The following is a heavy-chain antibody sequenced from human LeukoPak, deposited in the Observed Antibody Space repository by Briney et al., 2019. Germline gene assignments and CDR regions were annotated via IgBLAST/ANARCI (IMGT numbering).Heavy chain of an antibody. CDR1: GYTFTSYG. J-gene: IGHJ6*03. CDR3: ARVSSSWYLTLGYHYYYMDV. CDR2: ISAYNGHT. V-gene: IGHV1-18*01. Sequence: ASVKVSCKASGYTFTSYGISWVRQAPGQGLEWMGWISAYNGHTNYAQKLQGRVTITRNTSISTAYMELSSLRSEDTAVYYCARVSSSWYLTLGYHYYYMDVWGKGTTVTVSS. D-gene: IGHD6-13*01.